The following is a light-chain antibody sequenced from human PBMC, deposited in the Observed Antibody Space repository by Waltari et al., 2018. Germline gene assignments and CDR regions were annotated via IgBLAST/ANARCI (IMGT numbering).Light chain of an antibody. Sequence: DTQMTQSPSSLSASLGDTITITCRASQPISTWLAWYQQKAGKAPKLLIYEAFNLETGVPPRFSGSGSGTHFTLSISSLQPDDAATYFCQQYNSYPWTFVLGTTVE. CDR2: EAF. CDR1: QPISTW. J-gene: IGKJ1*01. V-gene: IGKV1-5*01. CDR3: QQYNSYPWT.